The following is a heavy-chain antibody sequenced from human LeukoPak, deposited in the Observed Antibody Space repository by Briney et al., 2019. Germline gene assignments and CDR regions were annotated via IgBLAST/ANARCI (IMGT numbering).Heavy chain of an antibody. J-gene: IGHJ4*02. CDR2: ISGSGGST. V-gene: IGHV3-23*01. CDR1: GFTFSSYA. CDR3: AKVESSSWYQGY. Sequence: GGSLRLSCAASGFTFSSYAMSWVRQAPGKGLEWVSAISGSGGSTYYADFVKGRFTISRDNSKNTLYLQMNSLRAEDTAVYYCAKVESSSWYQGYWGQGTLVTVSS. D-gene: IGHD6-13*01.